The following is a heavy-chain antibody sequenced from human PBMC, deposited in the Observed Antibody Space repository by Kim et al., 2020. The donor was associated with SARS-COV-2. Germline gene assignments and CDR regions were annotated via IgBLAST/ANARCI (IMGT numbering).Heavy chain of an antibody. CDR3: ARGSFGATIPWGY. V-gene: IGHV1-8*01. Sequence: YAQKFQGRVTMTRNTSISTAYMELSSLRSEDTAVYYCARGSFGATIPWGYWGQGTLVTVSS. D-gene: IGHD3-16*01. J-gene: IGHJ4*02.